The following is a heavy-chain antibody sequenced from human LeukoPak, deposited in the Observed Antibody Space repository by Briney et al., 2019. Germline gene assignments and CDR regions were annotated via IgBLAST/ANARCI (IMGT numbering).Heavy chain of an antibody. D-gene: IGHD3-3*01. CDR3: ARQPADFWSPNWFDP. J-gene: IGHJ5*02. Sequence: TSETLSLTCTVSGGSISSYYWSWIRQPPGKGLEWIGYIYYSGSTNYNSSLKSRVTISVDTSKNQFSLKLSSVTAADTAVYYCARQPADFWSPNWFDPWGQGTLVTVSS. CDR1: GGSISSYY. CDR2: IYYSGST. V-gene: IGHV4-59*08.